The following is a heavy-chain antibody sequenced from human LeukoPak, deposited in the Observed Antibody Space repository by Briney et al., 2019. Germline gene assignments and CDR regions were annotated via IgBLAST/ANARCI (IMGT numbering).Heavy chain of an antibody. CDR3: ASRPKAEQWLGVFDY. V-gene: IGHV3-66*01. CDR2: IYTGGGT. J-gene: IGHJ4*02. Sequence: GGSLRLSCAASGFSNNHMSWIRQAPGKGLEGVSVIYTGGGTYYADSEKGRFTLSRDNSKNTVHLQMNSLRAEDTAVYYCASRPKAEQWLGVFDYWGQGALVTVSS. D-gene: IGHD6-19*01. CDR1: GFSNNH.